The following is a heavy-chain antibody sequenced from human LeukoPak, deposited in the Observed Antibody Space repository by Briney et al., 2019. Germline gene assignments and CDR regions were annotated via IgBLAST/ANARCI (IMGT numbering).Heavy chain of an antibody. CDR1: GFTVSSNY. J-gene: IGHJ3*02. D-gene: IGHD3-22*01. V-gene: IGHV3-66*02. CDR2: IYSGGST. Sequence: GGSLRLSCAASGFTVSSNYMSWVRQAPGKGLEWVSVIYSGGSTYYADSVKGRFTISRDISKNTLYLQMNSLRAEDTAVYYCATRDYYDSSGYSDAFDIWGQGTMVTVSS. CDR3: ATRDYYDSSGYSDAFDI.